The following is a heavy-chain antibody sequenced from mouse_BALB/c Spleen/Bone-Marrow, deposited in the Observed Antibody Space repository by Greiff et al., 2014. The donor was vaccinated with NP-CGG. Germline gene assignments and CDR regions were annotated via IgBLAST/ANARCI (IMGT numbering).Heavy chain of an antibody. CDR3: ARTAPENFNY. J-gene: IGHJ2*01. CDR2: IDPANGNT. Sequence: EVQLQQSGAELVKPGASVKLSCTASGFNIKDTYMHWVKQRPEQGLEWIGRIDPANGNTKYDPKFQGKAIITADTSSNTAYLQLSSLTSEDTAVYYCARTAPENFNYWGQGTTLTVSS. D-gene: IGHD1-2*01. V-gene: IGHV14-3*02. CDR1: GFNIKDTY.